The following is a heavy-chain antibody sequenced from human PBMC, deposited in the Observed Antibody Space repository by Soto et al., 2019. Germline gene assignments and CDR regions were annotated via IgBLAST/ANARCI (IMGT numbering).Heavy chain of an antibody. V-gene: IGHV1-3*01. J-gene: IGHJ4*02. Sequence: ASVKVSCKASGYTFTSYAMHWVRQAPGQRLEWMGWINAGNGNTKYSQKFQGRVTITRDTSASTAYMELSSLRSEDTAVYYCARWETLGWTYYFDYWGQGTLVTVSS. CDR3: ARWETLGWTYYFDY. CDR2: INAGNGNT. D-gene: IGHD6-19*01. CDR1: GYTFTSYA.